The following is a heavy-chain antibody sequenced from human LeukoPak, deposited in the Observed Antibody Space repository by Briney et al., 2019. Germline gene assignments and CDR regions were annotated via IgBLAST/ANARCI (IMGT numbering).Heavy chain of an antibody. CDR1: GDSVSSNGVA. CDR3: TRGRNSAFDY. CDR2: TYYGSKWSN. V-gene: IGHV6-1*01. Sequence: SQTLSLTCVISGDSVSSNGVAWNWVRQSPSRGLEWLGRTYYGSKWSNDFALSVKSRITINPDTSKNQFSLQLNSVTPEDTAVYYCTRGRNSAFDYWGQGTLVTVSS. J-gene: IGHJ4*02. D-gene: IGHD1-14*01.